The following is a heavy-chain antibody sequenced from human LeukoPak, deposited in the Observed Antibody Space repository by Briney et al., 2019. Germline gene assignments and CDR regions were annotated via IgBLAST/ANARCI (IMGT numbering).Heavy chain of an antibody. CDR1: GASIGGAY. CDR2: LSYSGTT. CDR3: ARARGVAMAGPPDY. V-gene: IGHV4-59*01. J-gene: IGHJ4*02. Sequence: SETLSLTCTVSGASIGGAYWSWIRQTPGKGLELIGYLSYSGTTKYNPSLKSRVSISVDTSKNQFSLNLSSVIAADTAVYYCARARGVAMAGPPDYWGQGTLVTVSS. D-gene: IGHD6-19*01.